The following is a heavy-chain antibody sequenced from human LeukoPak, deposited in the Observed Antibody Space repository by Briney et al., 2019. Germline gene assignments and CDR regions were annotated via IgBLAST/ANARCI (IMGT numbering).Heavy chain of an antibody. D-gene: IGHD6-13*01. J-gene: IGHJ4*02. CDR3: ARRDEGAPGRGSDC. V-gene: IGHV3-7*01. Sequence: GGSLRLSCAASGFTFSRYWMRWVRQAPGKGLEWVANMNQDGSEKYYLDSVKGRFTISRDNAKNSLYLQMNSLRPEDTAVYYCARRDEGAPGRGSDCWGQGTLVTVSS. CDR2: MNQDGSEK. CDR1: GFTFSRYW.